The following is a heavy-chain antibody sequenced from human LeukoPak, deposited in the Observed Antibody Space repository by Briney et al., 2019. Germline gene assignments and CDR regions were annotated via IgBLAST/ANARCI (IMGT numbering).Heavy chain of an antibody. D-gene: IGHD5-18*01. CDR3: ASGRGTTWIQLSGPDY. CDR1: GFSVSGNY. V-gene: IGHV3-53*01. J-gene: IGHJ4*02. Sequence: GGSLRLSCAPSGFSVSGNYMSWVRQAPGKGLEWVSLIYSGGSTYYADSVKGRFTISRDTSKNTLYLQMNSLRADDTAVYYCASGRGTTWIQLSGPDYWGQGTLVIVSS. CDR2: IYSGGST.